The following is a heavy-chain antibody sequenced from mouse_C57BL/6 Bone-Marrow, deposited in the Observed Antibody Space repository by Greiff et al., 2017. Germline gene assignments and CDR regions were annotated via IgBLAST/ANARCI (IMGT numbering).Heavy chain of an antibody. Sequence: QVQLQQPGAELVRPGSSVKLSCKASGYTFTSYWMHWVKQRPGQGLEWIGEIDPSDSYTNYNQKFKGKSTLTVDKSSSTAYMQLSSLTSEDSAVYYCARSSGYPDYWGQGTTLTVSS. J-gene: IGHJ2*01. D-gene: IGHD3-1*01. CDR1: GYTFTSYW. CDR2: IDPSDSYT. V-gene: IGHV1-69*01. CDR3: ARSSGYPDY.